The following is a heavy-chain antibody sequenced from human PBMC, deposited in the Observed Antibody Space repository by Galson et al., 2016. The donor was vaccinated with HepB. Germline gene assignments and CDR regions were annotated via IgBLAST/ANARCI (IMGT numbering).Heavy chain of an antibody. CDR3: VKREAGYYYDD. CDR1: EFTFSSYA. J-gene: IGHJ4*02. D-gene: IGHD3-22*01. Sequence: SLRLSCAASEFTFSSYAMHWVRQAPGKGLEYVSSISSDGGGTYYADSVKGRFTISRDNSKNTLFLQMRSLRAEDTAVYYCVKREAGYYYDDWGQGTLVTVSS. V-gene: IGHV3-64D*06. CDR2: ISSDGGGT.